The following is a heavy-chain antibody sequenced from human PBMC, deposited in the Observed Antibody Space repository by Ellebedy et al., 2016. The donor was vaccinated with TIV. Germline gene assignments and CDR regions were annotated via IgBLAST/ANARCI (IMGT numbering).Heavy chain of an antibody. CDR1: GYTFTSYA. J-gene: IGHJ4*02. D-gene: IGHD4-17*01. CDR2: INPNSGGT. CDR3: ARVAQPGWHDYGDYGFLDY. Sequence: ASVKVSCKASGYTFTSYAMHWVRQAPGQGLEWMGWINPNSGGTNYTQKLQGRVTMTRDTSTSTVYMELRSLRSDDTAVYYCARVAQPGWHDYGDYGFLDYWGQGTLVTVSS. V-gene: IGHV1-2*02.